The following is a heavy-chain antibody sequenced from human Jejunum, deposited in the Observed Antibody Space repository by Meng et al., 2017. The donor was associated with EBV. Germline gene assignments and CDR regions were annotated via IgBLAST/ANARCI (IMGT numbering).Heavy chain of an antibody. Sequence: QVQLQESGPGLVNPSGTLSVTCAGSGGSITSSDWWTWVRQPPGEGLEWIGEIYHDGSSNYSPSLKSRVTILLDKSENHFSLKLNSVTAADTAVYYCARVRCSGGSCFYFDYWGQGALVTVSS. V-gene: IGHV4-4*02. D-gene: IGHD2-15*01. CDR2: IYHDGSS. CDR1: GGSITSSDW. J-gene: IGHJ4*02. CDR3: ARVRCSGGSCFYFDY.